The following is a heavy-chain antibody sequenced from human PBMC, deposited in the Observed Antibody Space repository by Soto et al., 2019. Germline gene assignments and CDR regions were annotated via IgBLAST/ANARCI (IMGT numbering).Heavy chain of an antibody. CDR3: ARDLLSSIDY. V-gene: IGHV1-3*01. CDR2: INAGNGET. J-gene: IGHJ4*02. CDR1: GYTFTSYA. Sequence: QVQLGQSGAEVKKPGASVRVSCKASGYTFTSYAMHWLRQAPGQSLEWMGWINAGNGETKYSQKFQGRVTISRDTSANTVDMELSSLRSEDTAVYHCARDLLSSIDYWGQGTLVTVSS.